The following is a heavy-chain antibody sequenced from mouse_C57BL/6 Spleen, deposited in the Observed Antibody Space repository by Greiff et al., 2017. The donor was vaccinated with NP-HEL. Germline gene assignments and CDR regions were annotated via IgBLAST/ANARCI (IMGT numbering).Heavy chain of an antibody. CDR3: ARGEVEDGYYDYAMDY. CDR2: IDPSDSYT. D-gene: IGHD2-3*01. Sequence: QVQLQQPGAELVRPGTSVKLSCKASGYTFTSYWMHWVKQRPGQGLEWIGVIDPSDSYTNYNQKFKGKATLTVDTSSSTAYMQLSSLTSEDSAVYYCARGEVEDGYYDYAMDYWGQGTSVTVSS. J-gene: IGHJ4*01. CDR1: GYTFTSYW. V-gene: IGHV1-59*01.